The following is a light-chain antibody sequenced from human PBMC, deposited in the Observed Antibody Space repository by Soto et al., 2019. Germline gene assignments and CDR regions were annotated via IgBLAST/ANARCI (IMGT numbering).Light chain of an antibody. CDR2: TAS. CDR1: PGISSW. CDR3: QQANRFPLT. J-gene: IGKJ4*01. Sequence: DIQMTQSPSSVSASVGDRVTITCRASPGISSWLAWYQQKPGKAPNLLIHTASSLQSGVPSRFSGSGSGTDFTLTISSLQPEDFATYYCQQANRFPLTFGGGTKVEIK. V-gene: IGKV1-12*01.